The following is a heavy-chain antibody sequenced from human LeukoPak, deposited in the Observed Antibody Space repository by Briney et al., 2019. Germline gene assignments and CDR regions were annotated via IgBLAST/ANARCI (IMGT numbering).Heavy chain of an antibody. CDR3: ARRLGIAAAVDYFDY. Sequence: GESLKISCKGSGYSFTSYWIGWVRQMPGKGLEWMGIIYPGDSDTRYSPSFQGQVTISADKSISTAYLQWSSLKASDTAMYYCARRLGIAAAVDYFDYWGQGTLATVSS. V-gene: IGHV5-51*01. CDR1: GYSFTSYW. CDR2: IYPGDSDT. J-gene: IGHJ4*02. D-gene: IGHD6-13*01.